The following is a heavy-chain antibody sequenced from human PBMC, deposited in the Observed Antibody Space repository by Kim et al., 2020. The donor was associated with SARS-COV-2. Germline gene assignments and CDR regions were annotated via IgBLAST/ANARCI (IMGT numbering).Heavy chain of an antibody. CDR1: GGSISSSSYY. V-gene: IGHV4-39*01. D-gene: IGHD1-26*01. CDR3: ARHLWRDRGRCYVDY. J-gene: IGHJ4*03. CDR2: LYYSGST. Sequence: SETLSLTCTVSGGSISSSSYYWGWIRQPPGKGLEWIGSLYYSGSTYYNPSLQSRVTISVDTSQNQFSLKLSSVTAAATAVYSCARHLWRDRGRCYVDYWG.